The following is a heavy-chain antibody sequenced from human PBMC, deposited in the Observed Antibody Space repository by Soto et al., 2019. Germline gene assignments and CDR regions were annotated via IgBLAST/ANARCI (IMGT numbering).Heavy chain of an antibody. Sequence: PGGSLRLSCAPSGFTFSSYSLNWVRQAPGTGQEWVSSISSSSSYIYYADSVKGRFTISRDNAKNSLYLQMNSLRAEDTAGYYCARDSEFGVVINYYYYYGMDVWGQGTTVTVSS. V-gene: IGHV3-21*01. CDR3: ARDSEFGVVINYYYYYGMDV. CDR2: ISSSSSYI. D-gene: IGHD3-3*01. J-gene: IGHJ6*02. CDR1: GFTFSSYS.